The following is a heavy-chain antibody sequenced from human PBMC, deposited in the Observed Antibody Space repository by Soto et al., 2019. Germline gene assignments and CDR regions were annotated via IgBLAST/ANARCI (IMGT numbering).Heavy chain of an antibody. V-gene: IGHV3-23*01. Sequence: GGSLRLSCAASAFTSSNIAMTWVRPAPGDGLEWDSSMSGADNYTYYADSVKGRFTISRDNARNTLFLHTNNLRADDTAMYYCAKCSRQYASAIQAFSDPWGLGTLVTVSS. CDR2: MSGADNYT. D-gene: IGHD2-2*01. J-gene: IGHJ5*02. CDR3: AKCSRQYASAIQAFSDP. CDR1: AFTSSNIA.